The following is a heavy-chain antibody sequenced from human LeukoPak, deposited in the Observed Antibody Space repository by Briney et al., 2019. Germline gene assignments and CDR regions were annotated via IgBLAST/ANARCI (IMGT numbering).Heavy chain of an antibody. V-gene: IGHV1-18*01. CDR3: ARGGHRRYYYASGSAFDP. CDR1: GYTFTNYG. D-gene: IGHD3-10*01. CDR2: ISAYNGNT. Sequence: ASVKVSCKASGYTFTNYGISWVRQAPGQGLEWMGWISAYNGNTHYAQNLQGRVTMTTDTSTSTAYMELKSLRSDDTAVYYCARGGHRRYYYASGSAFDPWGQGTLVTVSS. J-gene: IGHJ5*02.